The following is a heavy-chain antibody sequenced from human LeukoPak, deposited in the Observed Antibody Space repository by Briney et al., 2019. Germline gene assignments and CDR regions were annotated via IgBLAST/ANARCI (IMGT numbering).Heavy chain of an antibody. CDR1: GASITSGTYY. J-gene: IGHJ4*02. V-gene: IGHV4-31*03. CDR3: ARSFSTYCSSTSCPSTFDY. D-gene: IGHD2-2*01. Sequence: PSETLSLTCTVSGASITSGTYYWSWIRQHPGKGLEWIGYIYYTGTTDYNPSLKSRVTISRDTSKNQFSLKLSSVTAADTAVYYCARSFSTYCSSTSCPSTFDYWGQRTLVTVSS. CDR2: IYYTGTT.